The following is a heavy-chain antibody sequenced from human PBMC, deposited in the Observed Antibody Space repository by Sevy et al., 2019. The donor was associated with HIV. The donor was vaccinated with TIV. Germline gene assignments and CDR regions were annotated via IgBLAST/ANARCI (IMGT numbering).Heavy chain of an antibody. V-gene: IGHV4-59*08. D-gene: IGHD2-15*01. CDR2: IYYSGST. CDR3: ARQVGDIVVAYFDY. CDR1: GGSISSYY. Sequence: SETLSLTCTVSGGSISSYYWSWIRQPPGKGLEWIGYIYYSGSTNYNPSLKSRVTISVDTSKNQFSLKLSSVTAADTAVYYCARQVGDIVVAYFDYWGQGTLVTVS. J-gene: IGHJ4*02.